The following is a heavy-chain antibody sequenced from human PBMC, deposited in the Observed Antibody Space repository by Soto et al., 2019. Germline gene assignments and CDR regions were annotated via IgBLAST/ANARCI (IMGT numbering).Heavy chain of an antibody. V-gene: IGHV3-33*01. CDR2: ILNDASGH. D-gene: IGHD4-17*01. CDR3: ARDDDYPDNGFDY. Sequence: QVQLVESGGGVVQPGTSLRLSCAASGFTFSRHGMHWVRQTPGKGLEWLEVILNDASGHWYADSVKGRFTISRDNFEETLYLQMNGLRLEDSAMYYCARDDDYPDNGFDYWGQGTLVTVSS. CDR1: GFTFSRHG. J-gene: IGHJ4*02.